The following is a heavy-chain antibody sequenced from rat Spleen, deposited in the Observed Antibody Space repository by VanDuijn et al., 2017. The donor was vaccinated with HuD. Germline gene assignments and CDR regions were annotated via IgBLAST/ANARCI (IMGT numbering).Heavy chain of an antibody. J-gene: IGHJ2*01. CDR1: GFSLTSYS. CDR3: TRDLYYFDY. CDR2: ISSGGST. V-gene: IGHV2-6*01. Sequence: QVQLKESGPGLVQPSQTLSLTCTVSGFSLTSYSVSWVRQPPGKGLEWIAAISSGGSTYYNSALKSRLSISRDTSKSQVFLKMSNLQTADTGTYYCTRDLYYFDYWGQGVMVTVSS.